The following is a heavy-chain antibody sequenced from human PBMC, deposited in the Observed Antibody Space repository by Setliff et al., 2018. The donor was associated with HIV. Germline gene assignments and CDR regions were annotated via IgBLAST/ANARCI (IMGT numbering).Heavy chain of an antibody. CDR1: GFIFSRYE. V-gene: IGHV3-48*03. CDR2: ISSSGSTK. Sequence: GGSLRLSCAASGFIFSRYEVNWVRQAPGKGLEWVSYISSSGSTKYYADSVEGRFTIARDNTKNSLYLQMNSLRAEDTAVYYCARGVAAAGTDYWGQGTLVTVSS. CDR3: ARGVAAAGTDY. J-gene: IGHJ4*02. D-gene: IGHD6-13*01.